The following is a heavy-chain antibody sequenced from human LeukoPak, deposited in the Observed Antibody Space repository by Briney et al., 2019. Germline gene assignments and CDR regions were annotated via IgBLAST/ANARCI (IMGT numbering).Heavy chain of an antibody. D-gene: IGHD6-13*01. J-gene: IGHJ3*02. CDR3: ARDRGGSWYGAFDI. V-gene: IGHV1-69*13. CDR2: IIPIFGTA. Sequence: ASVKVSCKASGGTFSSYAISWVRQAPGQGLEWMGGIIPIFGTANYAQKFQGRVTITADESTSTAYMELSSLRSEDTAVYYCARDRGGSWYGAFDIWGQGTMVTVSS. CDR1: GGTFSSYA.